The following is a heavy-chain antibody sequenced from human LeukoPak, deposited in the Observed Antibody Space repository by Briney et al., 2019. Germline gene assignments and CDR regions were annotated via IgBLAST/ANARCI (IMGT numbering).Heavy chain of an antibody. V-gene: IGHV1-18*01. Sequence: GASVTVSFKSSGYTFTSYGISWVRQAPGQGLEWMGWMSAYNGNTNYAQKLQGRVTMTTDTSTSTAYMELRSLRSDDTAVYYCARGSLGTAAGGRAFYYYYYGMDVWGQGTTVTVSS. CDR1: GYTFTSYG. CDR2: MSAYNGNT. J-gene: IGHJ6*02. D-gene: IGHD6-13*01. CDR3: ARGSLGTAAGGRAFYYYYYGMDV.